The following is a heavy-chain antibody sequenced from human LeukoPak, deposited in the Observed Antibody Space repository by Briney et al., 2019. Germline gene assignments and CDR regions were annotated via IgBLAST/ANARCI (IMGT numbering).Heavy chain of an antibody. D-gene: IGHD1-7*01. CDR1: GFTFRNYV. V-gene: IGHV3-23*01. J-gene: IGHJ4*02. Sequence: PGGSLRLSCAASGFTFRNYVMSWVRQAPGKGLEWVSTISGGGGSTYYADSVKGGFTISRDNSKNTLYLQMNRLRAEDSAVFYCAKEYNWNYENWGQGTLVTVSS. CDR2: ISGGGGST. CDR3: AKEYNWNYEN.